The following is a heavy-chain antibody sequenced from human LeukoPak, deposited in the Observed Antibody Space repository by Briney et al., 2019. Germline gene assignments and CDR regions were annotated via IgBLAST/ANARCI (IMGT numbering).Heavy chain of an antibody. Sequence: GGSQSLPWAASGFPYRRYNKLGVTHAPGKALVWVSYISSNSSTIYYADSVKGRFTISRDNAKNSLYLQKNSLRADDTAVYYCARDGVHYVNADPFQHGGQGTLVTVSA. CDR3: ARDGVHYVNADPFQH. CDR1: GFPYRRYN. D-gene: IGHD3-3*01. V-gene: IGHV3-48*04. CDR2: ISSNSSTI. J-gene: IGHJ1*01.